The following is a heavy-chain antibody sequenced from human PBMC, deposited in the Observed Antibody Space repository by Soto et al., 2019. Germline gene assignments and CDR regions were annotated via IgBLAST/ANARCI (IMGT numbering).Heavy chain of an antibody. CDR1: GGSLGSHY. D-gene: IGHD1-1*01. V-gene: IGHV4-59*11. Sequence: SETLSLTCTVSGGSLGSHYWSWIRQRPWKGLEWIGYISYSGNTNYNPSLTSRVTISLDTSNNQFSPTLSSVTAPDPAVYYCARRDGNEDFDNVGQGTMVTVSS. CDR2: ISYSGNT. CDR3: ARRDGNEDFDN. J-gene: IGHJ3*02.